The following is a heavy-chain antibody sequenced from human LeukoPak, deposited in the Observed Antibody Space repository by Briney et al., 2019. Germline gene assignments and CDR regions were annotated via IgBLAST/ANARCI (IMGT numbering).Heavy chain of an antibody. CDR2: INHSGST. D-gene: IGHD3-16*01. CDR1: GGSISNYY. V-gene: IGHV4-34*01. J-gene: IGHJ4*02. CDR3: ARPVRGP. Sequence: SETLSLTCTVSGGSISNYYWSWIRQPPGKGLEWIGEINHSGSTNYNPSLKSRVTISVDTSKNQFSLKLSSVTAADTAVYYCARPVRGPWGQGTLVTVSS.